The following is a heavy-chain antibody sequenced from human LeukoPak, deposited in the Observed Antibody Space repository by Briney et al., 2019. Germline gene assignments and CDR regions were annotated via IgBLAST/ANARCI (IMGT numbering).Heavy chain of an antibody. Sequence: TLSLTCTVSGGSISSGGYYWSWIRQPPGKGLEWIGYIYHSGSTYYNPSLKSRVTISVGRSKNQFSLKLGSVTAADTAVYYCASLKTQGGVGYYYYYYMDVWGKGTTVTVSS. CDR2: IYHSGST. CDR1: GGSISSGGYY. J-gene: IGHJ6*03. D-gene: IGHD3-16*01. V-gene: IGHV4-30-2*01. CDR3: ASLKTQGGVGYYYYYYMDV.